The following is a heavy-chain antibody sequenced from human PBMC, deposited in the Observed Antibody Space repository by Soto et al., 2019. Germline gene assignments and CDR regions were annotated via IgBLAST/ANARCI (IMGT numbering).Heavy chain of an antibody. V-gene: IGHV4-34*01. CDR3: ARGVISSWYRWFDP. CDR2: INHSGST. CDR1: GGSFSGYY. Sequence: PSETLSLTCAVYGGSFSGYYWSWIRQPPGKGLEWIGEINHSGSTNYNPSLKSRVTISVDTSKNQFSLKLSSVTAADTAVYYCARGVISSWYRWFDPWGQGTLVTVSS. D-gene: IGHD6-13*01. J-gene: IGHJ5*02.